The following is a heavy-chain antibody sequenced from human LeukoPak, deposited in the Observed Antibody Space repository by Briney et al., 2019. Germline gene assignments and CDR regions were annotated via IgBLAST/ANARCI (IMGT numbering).Heavy chain of an antibody. CDR2: ISGSGGST. CDR3: AKSSYYDSSGYYREYYFDQ. Sequence: GGSLRLSCAASGFSFSSYVMSWVRQAPGKGLEWVSAISGSGGSTYFADSVKGRVTVSRDNSKSTLYLQMNSLRAEDTAVYYCAKSSYYDSSGYYREYYFDQWGQGTLVTVSS. J-gene: IGHJ4*02. V-gene: IGHV3-23*01. D-gene: IGHD3-22*01. CDR1: GFSFSSYV.